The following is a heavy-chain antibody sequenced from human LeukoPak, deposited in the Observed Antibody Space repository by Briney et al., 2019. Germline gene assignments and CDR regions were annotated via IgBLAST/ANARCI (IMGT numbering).Heavy chain of an antibody. J-gene: IGHJ3*02. D-gene: IGHD5-24*01. Sequence: SETLSLTCTVSGYSISSGYYWSWIRQPPGKGLEWIGYIFFSGSTNYNPSLKRRVTMSVDTSRNQFSLKLSSVTAADTAVYYCARGEMATTDNAFDIWGQGTMVTVSS. V-gene: IGHV4-61*01. CDR1: GYSISSGYY. CDR3: ARGEMATTDNAFDI. CDR2: IFFSGST.